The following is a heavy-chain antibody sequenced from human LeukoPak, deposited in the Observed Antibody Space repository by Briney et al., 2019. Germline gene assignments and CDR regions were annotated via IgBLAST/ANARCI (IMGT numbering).Heavy chain of an antibody. J-gene: IGHJ3*02. CDR3: ARLGPEVGYSSSSYDAFDI. CDR2: ISGSGGST. V-gene: IGHV3-23*01. D-gene: IGHD6-6*01. CDR1: GFTFSSYA. Sequence: GGSLRLSCAASGFTFSSYAMSWVRQAPGKGLEWVSAISGSGGSTYYADSVKGRFTISRDNSKNTLYLQMNSLRAEDTAVYYCARLGPEVGYSSSSYDAFDIWGQGTMVTVSS.